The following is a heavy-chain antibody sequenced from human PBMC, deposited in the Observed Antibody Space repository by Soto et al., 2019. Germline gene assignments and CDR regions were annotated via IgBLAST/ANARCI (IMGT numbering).Heavy chain of an antibody. CDR3: ARTGSSWNVIEFDS. Sequence: QVQLVQSGGEVKKPGASVKVSCKASAYTFTNYGISWVRQAPGQGLEWMGWISAYNGNINYAQKFRGRVTMTTDTSTSSAYLEVRSLLSDDTAVYYGARTGSSWNVIEFDSWGQGTLVTVAS. V-gene: IGHV1-18*01. CDR1: AYTFTNYG. D-gene: IGHD6-13*01. J-gene: IGHJ4*02. CDR2: ISAYNGNI.